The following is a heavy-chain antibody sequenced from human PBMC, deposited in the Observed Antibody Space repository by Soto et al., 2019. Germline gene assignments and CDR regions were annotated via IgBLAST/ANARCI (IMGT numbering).Heavy chain of an antibody. J-gene: IGHJ5*02. V-gene: IGHV4-34*01. CDR1: GGSFSGYY. CDR3: ARFRRYNWFDP. Sequence: SETLSLTCAVYGGSFSGYYWSWIRQPPGKGLEWIGEINHSGSTNYNPSLKSRVTISVDTSKNQFSLKLSSVTAADTAVYYCARFRRYNWFDPWGQGTLVTVSS. CDR2: INHSGST.